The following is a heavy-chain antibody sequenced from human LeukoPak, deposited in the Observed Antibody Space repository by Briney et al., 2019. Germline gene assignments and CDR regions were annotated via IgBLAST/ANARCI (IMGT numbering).Heavy chain of an antibody. CDR2: IYSAGTT. CDR3: ARTPNYYYGSGNYYND. CDR1: GFTVSSNY. J-gene: IGHJ4*02. D-gene: IGHD3-10*01. Sequence: GGSLRLSCAASGFTVSSNYMSWVRQAPGKGLECISVIYSAGTTIYADSVKGRFTISRDISKNTVYLQMNSLRAEDTAVYYCARTPNYYYGSGNYYNDWGQGALVTVSS. V-gene: IGHV3-53*01.